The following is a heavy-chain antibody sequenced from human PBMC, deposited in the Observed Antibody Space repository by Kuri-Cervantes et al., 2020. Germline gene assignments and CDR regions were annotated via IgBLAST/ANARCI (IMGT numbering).Heavy chain of an antibody. CDR1: GFTFSSYD. Sequence: GESLKISCAASGFTFSSYDMHWVRQATGKGLEWVSAIGTAGDTYYPGSVKGRFTISRDNSKNTLYLQMNSLRAEDTAVYYCARDGFDYWGQGTLVTVSS. CDR2: IGTAGDT. J-gene: IGHJ4*02. CDR3: ARDGFDY. V-gene: IGHV3-13*01.